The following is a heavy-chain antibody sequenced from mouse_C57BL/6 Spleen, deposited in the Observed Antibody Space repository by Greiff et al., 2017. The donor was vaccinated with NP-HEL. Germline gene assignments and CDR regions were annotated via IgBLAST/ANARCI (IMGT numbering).Heavy chain of an antibody. CDR2: IRLKSDNYAT. V-gene: IGHV6-3*01. D-gene: IGHD3-2*02. CDR3: TPQAWFAY. CDR1: GFTFSNYW. J-gene: IGHJ3*01. Sequence: EVKVEESGGGLVQPGGSMKLSCVASGFTFSNYWMNWVRQSPEKGLEWVAQIRLKSDNYATNYAESVKGRFTISRDDSKSSVYLQMNNLRAEDTGIYYCTPQAWFAYWGQGTLVTVSA.